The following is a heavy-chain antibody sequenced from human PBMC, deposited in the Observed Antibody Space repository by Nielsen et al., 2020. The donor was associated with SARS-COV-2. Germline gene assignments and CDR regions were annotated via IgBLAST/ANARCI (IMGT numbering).Heavy chain of an antibody. CDR2: IYYSGST. J-gene: IGHJ5*02. Sequence: SETLSLTCTVPGGSISSYYWSWIRQPPGKGLEWIGYIYYSGSTNYNPSLKSRVTISVDTSKNQFSLKLSSVTAADTAVYYCAGAHSGSYHAWGQGTLVTVSS. V-gene: IGHV4-59*08. CDR1: GGSISSYY. D-gene: IGHD1-26*01. CDR3: AGAHSGSYHA.